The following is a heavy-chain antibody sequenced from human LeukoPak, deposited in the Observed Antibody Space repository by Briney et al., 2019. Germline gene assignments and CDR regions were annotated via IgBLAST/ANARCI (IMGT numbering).Heavy chain of an antibody. CDR3: VRLGKEVTYRAYYFNY. D-gene: IGHD5-18*01. V-gene: IGHV4-59*08. Sequence: SETLSLTCTVSGXSISSDYWSWIRQPPGKGLEYIGFIHYSGNTNYNPSLKSRVTISIDTSKNQFSLKLSSVTAADTAVYYCVRLGKEVTYRAYYFNYWGQGTLVTVSS. J-gene: IGHJ4*02. CDR2: IHYSGNT. CDR1: GXSISSDY.